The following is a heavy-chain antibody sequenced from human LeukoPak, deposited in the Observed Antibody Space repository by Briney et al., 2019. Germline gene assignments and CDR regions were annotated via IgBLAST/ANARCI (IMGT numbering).Heavy chain of an antibody. D-gene: IGHD1-26*01. Sequence: GGSLRLSCAASGFTVSSNFMSWVRQAPGKGPEWVSTISGSGSNTNYADSVKGRFTVSRDNSKNTLFLQMNSLRADDAAIYFCARDPGGSYDYWGQGTLVTVSS. V-gene: IGHV3-23*01. J-gene: IGHJ4*02. CDR3: ARDPGGSYDY. CDR2: ISGSGSNT. CDR1: GFTVSSNF.